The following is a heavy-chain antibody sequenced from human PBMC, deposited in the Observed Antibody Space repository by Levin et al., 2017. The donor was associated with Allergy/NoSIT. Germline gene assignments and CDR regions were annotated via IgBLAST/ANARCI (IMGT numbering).Heavy chain of an antibody. V-gene: IGHV3-23*01. CDR1: GFTFSSYA. CDR3: AKIGGLSLRFLESD. D-gene: IGHD3-3*01. CDR2: ISGSGGTT. Sequence: GESLKISCAASGFTFSSYAMSWVRQAPGKGLEWVSGISGSGGTTYHADSVKGRFTISRDNSRNTLYQQMNSLRAEDTAVYYCAKIGGLSLRFLESDWGQGTLVTVSS. J-gene: IGHJ4*02.